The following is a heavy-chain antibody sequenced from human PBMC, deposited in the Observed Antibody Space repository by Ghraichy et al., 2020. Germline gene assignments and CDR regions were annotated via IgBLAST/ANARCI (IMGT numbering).Heavy chain of an antibody. D-gene: IGHD6-19*01. CDR2: INAGNGNT. V-gene: IGHV1-3*01. Sequence: ASVKVSCKASGYTFTSYAMHWVRQAPGQRLEWMGWINAGNGNTKYSQKFQGRVTITRDTSASTAYMELSSLRSEDTAVYYCARDTLASSGWYSPIHWGQGTLVTVSS. CDR1: GYTFTSYA. J-gene: IGHJ4*02. CDR3: ARDTLASSGWYSPIH.